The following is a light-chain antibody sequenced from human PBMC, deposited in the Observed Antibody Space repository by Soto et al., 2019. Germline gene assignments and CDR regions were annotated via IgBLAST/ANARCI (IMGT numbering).Light chain of an antibody. CDR2: LGS. CDR3: MQALQTPT. Sequence: DIVMTQSPLSLPVTPGEPASISCRSSQSLLHSNGYNYLDWYLQKPGQSPQLLIYLGSNRASGVHDRFSGSGSGTDFTLKISRAEAEDVGVYYCMQALQTPTFGGGTKVEIK. J-gene: IGKJ4*01. CDR1: QSLLHSNGYNY. V-gene: IGKV2-28*01.